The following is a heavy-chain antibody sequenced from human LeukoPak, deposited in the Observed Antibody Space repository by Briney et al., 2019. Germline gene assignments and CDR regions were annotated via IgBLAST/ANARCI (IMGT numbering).Heavy chain of an antibody. CDR2: INPSGGST. J-gene: IGHJ6*02. V-gene: IGHV1-46*01. Sequence: ASVKVSCKASGYTFTSYYMHWVRQAPGQGLEWMGIINPSGGSTSYAQKFQGRVTMTRDTSTSTVYMELSSLRAEDTAVYYCAKDFDTYHYGSGREGGYYYGMDVWGQGTTVTVSS. CDR1: GYTFTSYY. D-gene: IGHD3-10*01. CDR3: AKDFDTYHYGSGREGGYYYGMDV.